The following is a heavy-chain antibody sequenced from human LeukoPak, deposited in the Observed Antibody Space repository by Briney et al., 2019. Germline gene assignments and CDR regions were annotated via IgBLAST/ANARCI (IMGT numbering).Heavy chain of an antibody. CDR1: GFTFDDYA. Sequence: GGSLRLSCAASGFTFDDYAMHWVRQAPGKGLEWVSGISWNSGSIGYADSMKGRFTISRDNAKNSLYLQMNSLRAEDTALYYCAKGEVGATPGAFDYWGQGTLVAVSS. CDR3: AKGEVGATPGAFDY. CDR2: ISWNSGSI. J-gene: IGHJ4*02. V-gene: IGHV3-9*01. D-gene: IGHD1-26*01.